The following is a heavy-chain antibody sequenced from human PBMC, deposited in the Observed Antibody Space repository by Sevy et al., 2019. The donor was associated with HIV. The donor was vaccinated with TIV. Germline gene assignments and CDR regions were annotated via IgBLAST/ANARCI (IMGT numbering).Heavy chain of an antibody. CDR2: IYYSGST. V-gene: IGHV4-59*13. CDR1: GGSISSYY. CDR3: ARGKQLVRWFDP. D-gene: IGHD6-6*01. J-gene: IGHJ5*02. Sequence: SETLSVTCTVSGGSISSYYWSWIRQPPGKGLEWIGYIYYSGSTNYNPSLKSRVTISVDTSKNQFSLKLSSVTAADTAVYYCARGKQLVRWFDPWGQGTLVTVSS.